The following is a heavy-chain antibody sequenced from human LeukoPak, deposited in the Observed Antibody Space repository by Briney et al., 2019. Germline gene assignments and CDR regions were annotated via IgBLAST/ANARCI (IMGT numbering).Heavy chain of an antibody. V-gene: IGHV1-69*13. CDR3: AREKHRDYRSGSDYPVY. CDR2: IIPIFGTA. J-gene: IGHJ4*02. CDR1: GGTFSSYA. Sequence: SVKVSCKASGGTFSSYAISWVRQAPGQGLEWMGGIIPIFGTANYAQKFQGRVTITADESTSTAYMELSSLRSEDTAVYYCAREKHRDYRSGSDYPVYWGQGTLVTVSS. D-gene: IGHD3-10*01.